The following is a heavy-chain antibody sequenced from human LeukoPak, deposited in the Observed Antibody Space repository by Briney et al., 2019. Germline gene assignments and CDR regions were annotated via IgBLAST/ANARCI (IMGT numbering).Heavy chain of an antibody. D-gene: IGHD5-24*01. V-gene: IGHV3-30*02. CDR1: GFTFSSYG. Sequence: GGSLRLSCAASGFTFSSYGMHWVRQAPGKGLEWVAFIRYDGSNKYYADSVKGRFTISRDNSKNTLYLQMNSLRAEDTAVYYCAKDLREMATAGAFDIWGQGTMVTVSS. CDR2: IRYDGSNK. CDR3: AKDLREMATAGAFDI. J-gene: IGHJ3*02.